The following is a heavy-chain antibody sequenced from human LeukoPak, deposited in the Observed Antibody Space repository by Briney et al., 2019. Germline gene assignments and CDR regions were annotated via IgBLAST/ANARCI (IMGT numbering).Heavy chain of an antibody. Sequence: ASVKVSCKASGYTFTSYGISWVRQAPGQGLEWMGWISAYNGNTNYAQKFQGRVTITADESTSTAYMELSSLRSEDTAVYYCARAHLGYCSSTSCPYYYYGMDVWGQGTTVTVSS. D-gene: IGHD2-2*01. J-gene: IGHJ6*02. CDR3: ARAHLGYCSSTSCPYYYYGMDV. CDR1: GYTFTSYG. CDR2: ISAYNGNT. V-gene: IGHV1-18*01.